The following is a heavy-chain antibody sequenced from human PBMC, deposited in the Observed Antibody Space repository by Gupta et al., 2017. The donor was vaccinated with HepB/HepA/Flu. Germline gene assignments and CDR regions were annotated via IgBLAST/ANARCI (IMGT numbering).Heavy chain of an antibody. Sequence: VESGGGFVLPGGALRLSCTAAGFTFTRPWMHWVRQGPGKGRVGGLSINSDGKTTYYADAVNGRFTVSRDSANNKVYVQMNSLRAEDTAVYYCVRECNATGFEDDFNHWGQGTVVTVSP. J-gene: IGHJ1*01. CDR1: GFTFTRPW. CDR2: INSDGKTT. CDR3: VRECNATGFEDDFNH. D-gene: IGHD3-10*01. V-gene: IGHV3-74*01.